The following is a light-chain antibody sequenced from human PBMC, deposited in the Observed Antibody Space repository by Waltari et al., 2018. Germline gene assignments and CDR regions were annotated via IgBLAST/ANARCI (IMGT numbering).Light chain of an antibody. Sequence: IQMTQSPSSLSASVGDRVTITCQASQDIVNFLNWYQQKPGGVPKLLIYGASTLTTGVPSRFSGSGSGTDFTFTITNLQPEDVATYYCQQYDNYLFVTFGGGTKLEIK. CDR2: GAS. CDR3: QQYDNYLFVT. CDR1: QDIVNF. J-gene: IGKJ4*01. V-gene: IGKV1-33*01.